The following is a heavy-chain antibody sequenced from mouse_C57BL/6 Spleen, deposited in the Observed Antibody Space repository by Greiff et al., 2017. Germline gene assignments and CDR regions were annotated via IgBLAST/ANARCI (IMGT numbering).Heavy chain of an antibody. Sequence: DVKLVESGGDLVKPGGSLKLSCAASGFTFSSYGMSWVRQTPDKRLQWVANISSGGSYTYYPDSVKGRITITRDNAKNTLYLQMSSLKSEDTAMYYCAREKSGNDGPFAYWGQGTLVTVSA. CDR3: AREKSGNDGPFAY. CDR1: GFTFSSYG. D-gene: IGHD1-3*01. V-gene: IGHV5-6*02. CDR2: ISSGGSYT. J-gene: IGHJ3*01.